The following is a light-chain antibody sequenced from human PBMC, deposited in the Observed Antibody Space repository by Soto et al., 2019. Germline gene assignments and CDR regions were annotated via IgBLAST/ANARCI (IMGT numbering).Light chain of an antibody. CDR3: CTYAGSFHQ. CDR1: NSDVGNYNF. CDR2: DVT. V-gene: IGLV2-11*01. J-gene: IGLJ3*02. Sequence: QSALTQPRSVSGSPGQAVTISCTGTNSDVGNYNFVSWYQHHPGKAPKLMTYDVTKRPSGVPARFSGSKSGNAASLTISGLQAEDEADYYCCTYAGSFHQFGGGTKLTVL.